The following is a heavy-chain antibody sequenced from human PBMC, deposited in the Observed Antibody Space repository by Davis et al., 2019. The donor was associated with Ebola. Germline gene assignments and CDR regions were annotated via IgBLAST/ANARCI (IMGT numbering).Heavy chain of an antibody. CDR2: IRQDGGET. D-gene: IGHD2-2*01. Sequence: PGGSLRLSCAAASGFAFSIHWMTWVRQAPGKGLEWVANIRQDGGETYYADSVKGRFTISRDNAKNSLYLQMNSLRAEDTAVYYCARVPTRYCSSTSCIPYYYYYMDVWGKGTTVTVSS. CDR3: ARVPTRYCSSTSCIPYYYYYMDV. J-gene: IGHJ6*03. CDR1: GFAFSIHW. V-gene: IGHV3-7*01.